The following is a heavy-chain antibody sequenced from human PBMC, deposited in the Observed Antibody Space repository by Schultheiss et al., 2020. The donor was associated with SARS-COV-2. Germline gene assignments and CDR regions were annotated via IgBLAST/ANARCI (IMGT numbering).Heavy chain of an antibody. J-gene: IGHJ4*02. D-gene: IGHD3-10*01. V-gene: IGHV1-8*02. Sequence: ASVKVSCKASGYTFTSYGISWVRQASGQGLEWMGWMNPNSVNTGYAQKFQGRVTMTRNTSISTAYMELSSLRSEDSAVYYCARGRRGSGSFRLTGPTYFDYWGQGTLVTVSS. CDR1: GYTFTSYG. CDR3: ARGRRGSGSFRLTGPTYFDY. CDR2: MNPNSVNT.